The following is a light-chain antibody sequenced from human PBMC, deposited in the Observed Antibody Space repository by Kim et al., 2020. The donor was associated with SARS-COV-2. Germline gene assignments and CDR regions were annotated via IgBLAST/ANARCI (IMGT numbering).Light chain of an antibody. V-gene: IGKV3-15*01. CDR3: QQYSVWPLT. CDR1: QSMSHS. CDR2: DAS. Sequence: IVMTQSPATLSVSPGERATLSCRASQSMSHSLAWYQQKPGQAPRLLIHDASTRATGIPARFSGSGSGTDFSLTISSLQSEDFAVYFCQQYSVWPLTFGGGTKVDIK. J-gene: IGKJ4*01.